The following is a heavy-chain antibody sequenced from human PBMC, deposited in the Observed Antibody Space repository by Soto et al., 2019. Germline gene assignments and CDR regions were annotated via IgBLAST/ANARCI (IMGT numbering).Heavy chain of an antibody. CDR1: GFTFSSYA. J-gene: IGHJ4*02. CDR3: ARAPPYCTNGVCLDY. Sequence: GGSLRLSCAASGFTFSSYAMHWVRQAPGKGLEYVSAISSNGGSTYYANSVKGRFTISRDNSKNTLYLQMGSLRAEDMAMYYCARAPPYCTNGVCLDYWGQGTLVTVSS. V-gene: IGHV3-64*01. D-gene: IGHD2-8*01. CDR2: ISSNGGST.